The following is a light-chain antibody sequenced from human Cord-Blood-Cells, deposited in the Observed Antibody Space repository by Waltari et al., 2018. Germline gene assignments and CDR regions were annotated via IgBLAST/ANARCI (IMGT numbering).Light chain of an antibody. CDR1: QDISNY. CDR3: QQYDNLLVT. V-gene: IGKV1-33*01. Sequence: DIQMTQSPFSLSASLGDRVTITCQASQDISNYLHCNQQKPGKAPKLLIYDASNLETGVPSRFSGSGSGTDFTFTISSLQPEDIATYDCQQYDNLLVTFGPGTKVDIK. J-gene: IGKJ3*01. CDR2: DAS.